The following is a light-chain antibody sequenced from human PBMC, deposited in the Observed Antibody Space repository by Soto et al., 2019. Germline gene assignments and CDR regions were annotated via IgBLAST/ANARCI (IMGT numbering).Light chain of an antibody. Sequence: EIVLTQSPATLSLSAWERATLSFMASQSVSSYLAWYQQKPGQAPRLLIYDASTRATGIPARFSGSGSGTDFTLTITSLEPEDFAVYYCQQRSNWPPTFGQGTKVDTK. CDR2: DAS. CDR1: QSVSSY. J-gene: IGKJ1*01. CDR3: QQRSNWPPT. V-gene: IGKV3-11*01.